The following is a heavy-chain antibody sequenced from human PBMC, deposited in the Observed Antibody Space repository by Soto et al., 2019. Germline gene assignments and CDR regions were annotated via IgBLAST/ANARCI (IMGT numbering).Heavy chain of an antibody. CDR1: GFTFSSYA. Sequence: GGSLRLSCAASGFTFSSYAMSWVRQAPGKGLEWVSAIRGSGGSTYYADSVKGRFTISRDNSKNTLYLQMNSLRAADTAGYYCAKVTRIMITFGVPGYFDYWGQGTLVTVSS. J-gene: IGHJ4*02. CDR3: AKVTRIMITFGVPGYFDY. V-gene: IGHV3-23*01. CDR2: IRGSGGST. D-gene: IGHD3-16*01.